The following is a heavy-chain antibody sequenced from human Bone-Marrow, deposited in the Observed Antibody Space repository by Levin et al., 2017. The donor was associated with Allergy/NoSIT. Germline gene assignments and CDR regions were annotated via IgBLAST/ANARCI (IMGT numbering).Heavy chain of an antibody. Sequence: GESLKISCETSGYSFTNYGISWVRQAPGQGLEWMGWIGAYGAHSGKTEYTQKLQGRVTMTIDISTSTAYMELRSLTSDDTAVYYCARDLSGSSTGVDYWGQGTLVTVSS. CDR2: IGAYGAHSGKT. CDR1: GYSFTNYG. J-gene: IGHJ4*02. D-gene: IGHD2-2*01. CDR3: ARDLSGSSTGVDY. V-gene: IGHV1-18*01.